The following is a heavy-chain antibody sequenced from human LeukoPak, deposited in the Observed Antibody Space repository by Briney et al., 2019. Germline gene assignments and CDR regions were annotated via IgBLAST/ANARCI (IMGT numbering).Heavy chain of an antibody. Sequence: PGGSLRLSCAASGFTFRSYAIDWVRQAPGKGLEWVSGISGSGGDTYFADSVKGRFTISRDNSQNTVFLQMDSLRAEDTAVYYCAKTTAGYSSGRSPGWPIDYWGQGTLVTVSS. V-gene: IGHV3-23*01. J-gene: IGHJ4*02. CDR1: GFTFRSYA. CDR2: ISGSGGDT. CDR3: AKTTAGYSSGRSPGWPIDY. D-gene: IGHD6-19*01.